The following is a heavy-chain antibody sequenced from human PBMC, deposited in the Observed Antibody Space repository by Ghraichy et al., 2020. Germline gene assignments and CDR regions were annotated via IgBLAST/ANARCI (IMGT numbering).Heavy chain of an antibody. J-gene: IGHJ4*02. CDR3: AKVAPYCGGDCYSPDY. CDR2: ISGSGGST. D-gene: IGHD2-21*02. CDR1: GFTFSNYA. Sequence: LSLTCAASGFTFSNYAMSWVRQAPGKGLEWVSAISGSGGSTYYADSVKGRFTISRDNSKNTLYLQMNSLRAEDTAVYYCAKVAPYCGGDCYSPDYWGQGTLVTVSS. V-gene: IGHV3-23*01.